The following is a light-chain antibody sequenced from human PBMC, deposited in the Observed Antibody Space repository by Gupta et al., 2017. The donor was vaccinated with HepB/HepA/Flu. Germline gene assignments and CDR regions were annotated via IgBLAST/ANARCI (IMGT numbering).Light chain of an antibody. CDR2: DVT. CDR1: SSDVGGYNF. J-gene: IGLJ1*01. Sequence: QSALTQPASIAGSPGQPNTISCTGISSDVGGYNFVSWYQQHPGKAPKLMLYDVTIRPSGVSNRFSGSKSGNTASLTISGLQAEDDADYYCTSYTSSSTYVFGTGTKVTVL. CDR3: TSYTSSSTYV. V-gene: IGLV2-14*03.